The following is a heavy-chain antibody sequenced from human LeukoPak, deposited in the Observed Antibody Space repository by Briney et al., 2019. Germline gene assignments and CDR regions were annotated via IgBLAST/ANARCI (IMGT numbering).Heavy chain of an antibody. J-gene: IGHJ6*02. CDR3: ARLGFAYGSGRYSSFYYYYYGMDV. CDR1: GYSFTSYW. V-gene: IGHV5-51*01. D-gene: IGHD3-10*01. Sequence: GESLKISCQGSGYSFTSYWIGWVRQLPGNGLECMGIIYPGDSDTRYSPSFQGQVTISADKSISTAYLQWSSLKASDTAMYYCARLGFAYGSGRYSSFYYYYYGMDVWGQGTTVTVSS. CDR2: IYPGDSDT.